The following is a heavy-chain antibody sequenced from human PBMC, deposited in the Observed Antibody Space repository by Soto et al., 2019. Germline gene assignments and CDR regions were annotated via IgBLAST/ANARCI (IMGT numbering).Heavy chain of an antibody. D-gene: IGHD1-20*01. Sequence: QVQLVQSGAEVKKPGASVKVSCKASGYTFTGYYMHWVRQAPGQGLEWMGWINPNSGGTNYAQKFQGWVTMTRDTSISTAYMELSRLRSDDTVVYYCAREGVTGTTGLHYYGMDVWGQGTTVTVSS. CDR3: AREGVTGTTGLHYYGMDV. J-gene: IGHJ6*02. CDR1: GYTFTGYY. CDR2: INPNSGGT. V-gene: IGHV1-2*04.